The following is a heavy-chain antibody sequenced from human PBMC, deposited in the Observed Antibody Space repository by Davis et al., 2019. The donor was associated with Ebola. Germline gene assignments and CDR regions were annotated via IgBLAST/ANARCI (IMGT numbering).Heavy chain of an antibody. D-gene: IGHD4-17*01. V-gene: IGHV4-59*01. J-gene: IGHJ5*02. CDR1: GGSISSYY. CDR2: IYYSGST. CDR3: AREGTTVTSGWFDP. Sequence: SETLSLTCTVSGGSISSYYWSWIRQPPGKGLEWIGYIYYSGSTNYNPSLKSRVTISVDTSKNQFSLKLSSVTAADTAVYYCAREGTTVTSGWFDPWGQGTLVTVPS.